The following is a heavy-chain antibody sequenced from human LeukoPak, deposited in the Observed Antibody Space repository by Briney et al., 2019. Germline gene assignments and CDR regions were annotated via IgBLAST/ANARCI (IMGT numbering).Heavy chain of an antibody. Sequence: GGSLRLSCAASGFSVSNNYMSWVRQAPGKGLEWVSSISSSSSYIYYADSVKGRFTISRDNAKNSLYLQMNSLRAEDTAVYYCARDVYYDFWSGFQVYAFDIWGQGTMVTVSS. CDR2: ISSSSSYI. J-gene: IGHJ3*02. CDR1: GFSVSNNY. V-gene: IGHV3-21*01. D-gene: IGHD3-3*01. CDR3: ARDVYYDFWSGFQVYAFDI.